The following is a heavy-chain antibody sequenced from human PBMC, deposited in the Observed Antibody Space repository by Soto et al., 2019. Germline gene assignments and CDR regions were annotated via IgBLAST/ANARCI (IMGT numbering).Heavy chain of an antibody. V-gene: IGHV5-51*01. CDR2: VNPRDSDT. CDR3: ERQSNANGGDH. D-gene: IGHD3-10*01. J-gene: IGHJ4*02. CDR1: GYSFTTYW. Sequence: GESLKISCRVSGYSFTTYWIGWVRQMPGKGLEWMGIVNPRDSDTRYSPSFQGQVTISADKSINTAYLQWRSLEASDTAMYYCERQSNANGGDHWGQGTLVTVSS.